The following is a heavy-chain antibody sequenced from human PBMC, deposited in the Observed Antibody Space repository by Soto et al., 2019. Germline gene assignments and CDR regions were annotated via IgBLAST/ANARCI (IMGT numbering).Heavy chain of an antibody. D-gene: IGHD6-19*01. V-gene: IGHV3-21*01. CDR3: ARDWGSGWHYGMDV. CDR2: ISSSSSYI. J-gene: IGHJ6*02. Sequence: GGSLRLSCAASGFTFSSYSMNWVRQAPGKGLEWVSSISSSSSYIYYADSVRGRFTISRDNAKNSLYLQMNSLRAEDTAVYYCARDWGSGWHYGMDVWGQGTTVTVSS. CDR1: GFTFSSYS.